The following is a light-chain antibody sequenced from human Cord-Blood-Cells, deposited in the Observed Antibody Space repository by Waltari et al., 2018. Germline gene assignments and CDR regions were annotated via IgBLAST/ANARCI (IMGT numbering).Light chain of an antibody. J-gene: IGLJ3*02. CDR2: DVS. V-gene: IGLV2-14*01. Sequence: QSALTPPASVSGSPGQSITISCPGTSSDVGGYNYVSWYQQHPGKAPKLMIYDVSNRPSGVSNRFSGSKSGNTPSLTISGLQAEDEADYYCSSYTSSSTWVFGGGTKLTVL. CDR1: SSDVGGYNY. CDR3: SSYTSSSTWV.